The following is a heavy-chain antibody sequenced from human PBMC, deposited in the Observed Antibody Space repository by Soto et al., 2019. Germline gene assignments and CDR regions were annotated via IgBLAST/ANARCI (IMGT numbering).Heavy chain of an antibody. CDR1: GGSITSSNW. Sequence: QVQLQESGPGLVKPSGTLSLTCAVSGGSITSSNWWSWVRQPPGKGLEWIGEIHHSGRTNYNPSLTSRVTILVDKSKNQFSLNLNSVTAADTAVYYCARDPGYNTGGNWFDPWGQGTLVTVSS. CDR3: ARDPGYNTGGNWFDP. J-gene: IGHJ5*02. V-gene: IGHV4-4*02. D-gene: IGHD6-19*01. CDR2: IHHSGRT.